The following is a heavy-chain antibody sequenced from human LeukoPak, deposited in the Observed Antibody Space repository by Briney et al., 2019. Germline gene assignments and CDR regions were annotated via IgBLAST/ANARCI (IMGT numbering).Heavy chain of an antibody. CDR2: INPSGGST. V-gene: IGHV1-46*01. D-gene: IGHD3-22*01. J-gene: IGHJ4*02. Sequence: ASVKVSCKAPGYTFTSYYMHWVRQAPGQGLEWMGIINPSGGSTSYAQKFQGRVTMTRDMSTSTVYMELSSLRSEDTAVYYCARGLLDGVAPGAGIVVVIVGGIDYWGQGTLVTVSS. CDR1: GYTFTSYY. CDR3: ARGLLDGVAPGAGIVVVIVGGIDY.